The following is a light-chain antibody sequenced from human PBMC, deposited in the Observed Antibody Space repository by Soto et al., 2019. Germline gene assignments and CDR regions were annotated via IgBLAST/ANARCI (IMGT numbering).Light chain of an antibody. J-gene: IGKJ1*01. CDR2: DAS. CDR1: QRISSW. CDR3: QQYISYSPT. Sequence: DIQMTQSPSTLSASVGDRVTITCRSSQRISSWLAWYQQKPGKAPKLLIYDASSLESGVPSRFSGSGSGPEFTLTISSLQPDDFATYYCQQYISYSPTSGQRTKVEIK. V-gene: IGKV1-5*01.